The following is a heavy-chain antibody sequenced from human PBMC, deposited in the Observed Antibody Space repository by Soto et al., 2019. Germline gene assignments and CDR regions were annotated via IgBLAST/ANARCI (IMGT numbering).Heavy chain of an antibody. CDR1: GYTFTSYD. V-gene: IGHV1-8*01. CDR3: ARDNYYGSGSYYINYYYYYMDV. J-gene: IGHJ6*03. CDR2: MNPNSGNT. Sequence: GASVKVSCKASGYTFTSYDINWVRKATGQGLEWKGWMNPNSGNTGYAQKFQGRVTMTRNTSISTAYMELSSLRSEDTAVYYCARDNYYGSGSYYINYYYYYMDVWGKGTTVTVSS. D-gene: IGHD3-10*01.